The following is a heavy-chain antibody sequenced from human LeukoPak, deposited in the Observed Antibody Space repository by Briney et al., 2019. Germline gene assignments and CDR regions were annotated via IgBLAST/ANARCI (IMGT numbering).Heavy chain of an antibody. J-gene: IGHJ4*02. CDR1: GFTFSNYW. Sequence: PGGSLRLSCAASGFTFSNYWMHWVRQAPGKGLVWVSRISSDGSSTSYADSVKGRFTISRDSAKNTLYLQVNSLRAEDTAVYYCAKSRWATAGTDYWGQGTLVTVSS. V-gene: IGHV3-74*01. CDR2: ISSDGSST. D-gene: IGHD6-13*01. CDR3: AKSRWATAGTDY.